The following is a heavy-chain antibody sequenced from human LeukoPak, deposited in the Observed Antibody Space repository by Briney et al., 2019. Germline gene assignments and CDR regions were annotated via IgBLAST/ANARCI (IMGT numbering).Heavy chain of an antibody. Sequence: SVKVSCKASGGTFSSYAISWVRQAPGQGLEWMGGIIPIFGTANYAQKFQGRVTITADESTSTAYMELSSLRSEDTAVYYCVRGPGTRNNWFDPWGQGTLVTVSS. J-gene: IGHJ5*02. CDR2: IIPIFGTA. CDR1: GGTFSSYA. CDR3: VRGPGTRNNWFDP. V-gene: IGHV1-69*13.